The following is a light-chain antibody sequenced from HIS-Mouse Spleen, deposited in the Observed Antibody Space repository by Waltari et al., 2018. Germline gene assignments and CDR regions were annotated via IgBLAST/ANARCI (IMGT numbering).Light chain of an antibody. Sequence: DIVMTQSPDSLAVSLGERATINCKSSQSGLYRSNNKNYLAWYQPKPGQPPKLLIYWASTRESGVPDRFSGSGSGTDFTLTISSLQAEDVAVYYCQQYYSTPYTFGQGTKLEIK. CDR2: WAS. V-gene: IGKV4-1*01. CDR1: QSGLYRSNNKNY. CDR3: QQYYSTPYT. J-gene: IGKJ2*01.